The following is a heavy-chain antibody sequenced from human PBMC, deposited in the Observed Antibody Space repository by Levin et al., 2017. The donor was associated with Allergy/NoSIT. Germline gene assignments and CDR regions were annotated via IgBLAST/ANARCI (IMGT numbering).Heavy chain of an antibody. D-gene: IGHD1-26*01. CDR2: IYFSGST. Sequence: PSETLSLTCTVSGGSIRSSSYYWGWIRQPPGKGLEWIGTIYFSGSTYYNPSLKSRVTISVDTSRNQFSLKLSSVTAADTAVYYCARDSLGSANYYGVRELEYWGQGTLVTVSS. J-gene: IGHJ4*02. CDR1: GGSIRSSSYY. CDR3: ARDSLGSANYYGVRELEY. V-gene: IGHV4-39*07.